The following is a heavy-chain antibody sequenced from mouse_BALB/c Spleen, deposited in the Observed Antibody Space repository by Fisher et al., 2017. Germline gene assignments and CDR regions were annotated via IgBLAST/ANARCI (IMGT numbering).Heavy chain of an antibody. CDR3: ARSEALLRLRYFDV. D-gene: IGHD1-2*01. Sequence: KFKGKATLTVDKSSSTAYMELRSLTSEDSAVYYCARSEALLRLRYFDVWGAGTTVTVSS. J-gene: IGHJ1*01. V-gene: IGHV1-26*01.